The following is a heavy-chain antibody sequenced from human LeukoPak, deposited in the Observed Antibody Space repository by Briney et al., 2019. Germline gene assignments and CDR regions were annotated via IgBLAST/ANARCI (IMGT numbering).Heavy chain of an antibody. CDR2: IKQDGSEK. V-gene: IGHV3-7*01. CDR3: AREDPAVDY. CDR1: GFTSSSYW. Sequence: GGSLRLSCAASGFTSSSYWMSWVRQAPGKGLEWVANIKQDGSEKYYVDSVKGRFTISRDNAKNSLYLQMNSLRAEDTAVYYCAREDPAVDYWGQGTLVTVSS. J-gene: IGHJ4*02.